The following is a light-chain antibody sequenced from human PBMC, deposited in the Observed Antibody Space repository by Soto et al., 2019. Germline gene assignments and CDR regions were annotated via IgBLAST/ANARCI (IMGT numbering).Light chain of an antibody. CDR1: NSDVGAYNY. V-gene: IGLV2-14*01. CDR3: SSYAGSSNV. Sequence: QSALTQPASVSGSPGQSITISCTGTNSDVGAYNYVSWYLQHPGKAPQLMIYEVSNRPSGVSNRFSGSKSGNTASLTVSGLQAEDEADYYCSSYAGSSNVFGTGTKVTVL. J-gene: IGLJ1*01. CDR2: EVS.